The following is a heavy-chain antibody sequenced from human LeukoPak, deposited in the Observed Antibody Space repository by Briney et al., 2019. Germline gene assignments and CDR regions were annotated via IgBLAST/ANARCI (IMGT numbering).Heavy chain of an antibody. Sequence: PSETLSLTCTVSGGSISSGDYYWSWIRQPPGKGLEWIAYMYYSGSTYYNPSLKSRVTISVDTSKNHFSLKLSSVTAADTAVYYCARGGGSPDYAGGAFDYWGQGTLVTVSS. J-gene: IGHJ4*02. CDR3: ARGGGSPDYAGGAFDY. CDR2: MYYSGST. D-gene: IGHD4-17*01. V-gene: IGHV4-30-4*02. CDR1: GGSISSGDYY.